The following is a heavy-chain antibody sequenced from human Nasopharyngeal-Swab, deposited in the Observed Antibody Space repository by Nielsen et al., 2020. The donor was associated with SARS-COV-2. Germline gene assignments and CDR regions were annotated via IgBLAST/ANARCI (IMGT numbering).Heavy chain of an antibody. V-gene: IGHV1-3*01. CDR3: ARERVVVVSAAYYQYGMDV. J-gene: IGHJ6*02. D-gene: IGHD2-15*01. CDR2: INAGNGNT. Sequence: WVRQAPGQRLEWMGWINAGNGNTKYSQKFQGRVTITRDTSASTAYMEMSSLRSEDTAVYYCARERVVVVSAAYYQYGMDVWGQGTTVHRLL.